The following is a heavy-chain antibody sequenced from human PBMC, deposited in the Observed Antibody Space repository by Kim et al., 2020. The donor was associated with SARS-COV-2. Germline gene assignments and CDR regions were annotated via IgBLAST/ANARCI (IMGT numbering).Heavy chain of an antibody. V-gene: IGHV3-74*01. Sequence: ADSGRGRFPIARDNGQNTVYLQMNSLRAEDTAVYYCARALAVAGTGGYYWGQGTLVTVSS. J-gene: IGHJ4*02. CDR3: ARALAVAGTGGYY. D-gene: IGHD6-19*01.